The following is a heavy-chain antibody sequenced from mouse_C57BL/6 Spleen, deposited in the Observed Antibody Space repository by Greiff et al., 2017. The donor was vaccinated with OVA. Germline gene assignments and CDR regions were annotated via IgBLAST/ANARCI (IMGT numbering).Heavy chain of an antibody. CDR3: ARRDYGSSPFAY. Sequence: QVQLQQPGAELVRPGSSVKLSCKASGYTFTSYWMDWVKQRPGQGLEWIGNIYPSDSETHYNQKFKDKATLTVDKSSSTAYMQLSSLTSEDSAVYDCARRDYGSSPFAYWGQGTLVTVSA. D-gene: IGHD1-1*01. J-gene: IGHJ3*01. CDR2: IYPSDSET. CDR1: GYTFTSYW. V-gene: IGHV1-61*01.